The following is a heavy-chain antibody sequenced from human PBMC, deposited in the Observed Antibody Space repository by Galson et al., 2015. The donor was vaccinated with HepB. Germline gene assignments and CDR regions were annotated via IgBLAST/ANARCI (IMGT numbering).Heavy chain of an antibody. J-gene: IGHJ1*01. V-gene: IGHV1-69*13. CDR2: IIPIFGTT. Sequence: SVKVSCKASGGPYRKYIISWVRQAPGQGLEWIGGIIPIFGTTNYAQKFQGRVTITANESTSTVHMELSSLRSDDTAIYYCAGSRQEYFQYWGQGSLLTVSS. CDR3: AGSRQEYFQY. CDR1: GGPYRKYI.